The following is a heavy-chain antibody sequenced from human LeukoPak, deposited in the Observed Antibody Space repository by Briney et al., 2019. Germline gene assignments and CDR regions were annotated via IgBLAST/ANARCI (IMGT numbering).Heavy chain of an antibody. D-gene: IGHD3-3*01. J-gene: IGHJ3*02. CDR2: IYPGDSDT. CDR3: ASHFWSGVDAFDI. Sequence: GESLKISCKGSGYSFTSYWIGWVRQVPGKGLEWMAIIYPGDSDTRYSPSFQGQVTISADKSISTAYLQWSSLKASDTAMYYCASHFWSGVDAFDIWGQGTMVTVSS. CDR1: GYSFTSYW. V-gene: IGHV5-51*01.